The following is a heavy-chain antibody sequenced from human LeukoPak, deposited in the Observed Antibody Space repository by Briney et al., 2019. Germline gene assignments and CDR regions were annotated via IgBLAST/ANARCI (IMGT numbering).Heavy chain of an antibody. CDR3: ARDGVGDWVVPSLSYFDY. Sequence: GASVKVFCKASGGTFSSYAISWVRQAPGQGLEWMGRIIPIFGTANYAQKFQGRVTITTDESTSTAYMELSSLRSEDTAVYYCARDGVGDWVVPSLSYFDYWGQGTLVTVSS. CDR1: GGTFSSYA. D-gene: IGHD3-9*01. V-gene: IGHV1-69*05. J-gene: IGHJ4*02. CDR2: IIPIFGTA.